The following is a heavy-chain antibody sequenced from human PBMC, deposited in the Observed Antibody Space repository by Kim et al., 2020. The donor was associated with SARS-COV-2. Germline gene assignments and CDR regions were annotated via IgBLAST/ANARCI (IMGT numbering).Heavy chain of an antibody. Sequence: GGSLRLSCAASGFTFSSYAMSWVRQAPGKGLEWVSAISGSGGSTYYADSVKGRFTISRDNSKNTLYLQMNSLRAEDTAVYYCAKGMGVVVVAATPGQMATQAHTLVYFDYWGQGTLVTVSS. CDR3: AKGMGVVVVAATPGQMATQAHTLVYFDY. D-gene: IGHD2-15*01. CDR1: GFTFSSYA. J-gene: IGHJ4*02. CDR2: ISGSGGST. V-gene: IGHV3-23*01.